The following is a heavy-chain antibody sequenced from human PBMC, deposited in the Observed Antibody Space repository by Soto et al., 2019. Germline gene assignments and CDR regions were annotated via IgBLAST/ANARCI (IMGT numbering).Heavy chain of an antibody. CDR2: IYHSGST. V-gene: IGHV4-59*12. J-gene: IGHJ4*02. Sequence: SETLSLTCTVSGDSISSLYWSWIRQPPGKGLEWIGYIYHSGSTYYNPSLKSRVTISVDRSKNQFSLKLSSVTAADTAVYYCARGQVVAAQHWGQGTLVTVS. D-gene: IGHD2-15*01. CDR1: GDSISSLY. CDR3: ARGQVVAAQH.